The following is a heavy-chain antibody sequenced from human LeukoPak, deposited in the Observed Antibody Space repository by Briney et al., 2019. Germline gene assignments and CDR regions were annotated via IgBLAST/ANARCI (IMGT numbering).Heavy chain of an antibody. CDR3: AHLLEVTGPGDDGFDI. CDR1: SFSLTTHGVG. Sequence: GPTLAKPTQTLTLTCIVSSFSLTTHGVGVGWFRQLPRKALEWNALKYWHDEKRYTPALKTRTSCTRETTRNQVVPTMTNMDPGDTGTYHCAHLLEVTGPGDDGFDIWGQGTVVTVSS. CDR2: KYWHDEK. J-gene: IGHJ3*02. V-gene: IGHV2-5*01. D-gene: IGHD6-19*01.